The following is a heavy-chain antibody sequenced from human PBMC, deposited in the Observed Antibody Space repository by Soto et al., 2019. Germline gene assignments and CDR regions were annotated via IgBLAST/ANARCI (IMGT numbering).Heavy chain of an antibody. Sequence: QVQLVESGGGVVQPGRSLRLSCAASGFTFSNYGMHWVRQAPGKGLEWVAVISSDGSTKYYADSVKGRFTISRDNSRNTLYPQMNSLSAQEPAVYYCAGLGYCASTSCQTRYYCYGMDVWGQGTAVTVSS. CDR3: AGLGYCASTSCQTRYYCYGMDV. V-gene: IGHV3-30*03. J-gene: IGHJ6*02. CDR2: ISSDGSTK. CDR1: GFTFSNYG. D-gene: IGHD2-2*01.